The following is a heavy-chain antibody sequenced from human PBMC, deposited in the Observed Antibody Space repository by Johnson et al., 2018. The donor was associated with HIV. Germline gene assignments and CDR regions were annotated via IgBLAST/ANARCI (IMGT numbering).Heavy chain of an antibody. V-gene: IGHV3-30-3*01. J-gene: IGHJ3*02. Sequence: QVQLVESGGGVVQPGRSLRLSCAASGFTFSSYAMHWVRQAPGKGLEWVALISYDGSNKYHADSVKGRFTISRDNSKNTLYVQMNSLRAEDTAVYYCAKWGWEATVTNDAFDIWGQGTMVTVSS. CDR1: GFTFSSYA. D-gene: IGHD4-17*01. CDR2: ISYDGSNK. CDR3: AKWGWEATVTNDAFDI.